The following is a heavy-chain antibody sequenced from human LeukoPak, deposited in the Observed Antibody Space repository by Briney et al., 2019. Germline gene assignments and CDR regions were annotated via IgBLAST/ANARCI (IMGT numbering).Heavy chain of an antibody. CDR3: ATYSGYDPFDY. D-gene: IGHD5-12*01. V-gene: IGHV1-46*01. J-gene: IGHJ4*02. CDR1: GYTFTGYY. CDR2: IIPSTGST. Sequence: ASVKVSCKASGYTFTGYYMNWVRQAPGQGLEWMGIIIPSTGSTSYAQKFQGRVTMIRDTSTSTVYMELSSLRSEDTAVYYCATYSGYDPFDYWGQGTLVTVSS.